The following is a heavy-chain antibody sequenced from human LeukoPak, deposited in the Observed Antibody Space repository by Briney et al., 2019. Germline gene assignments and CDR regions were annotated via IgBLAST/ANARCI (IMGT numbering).Heavy chain of an antibody. V-gene: IGHV3-23*01. Sequence: GGSLRLSCGASGFPYRSYAVGWVRQAPGKGRDWFSAISGGSVSATYYADAVKGRFTISRYNSKTTLYLEMNSLRAEDTAVYYCAKGSSSGRPYFFDYWGQGSLVAVSS. CDR3: AKGSSSGRPYFFDY. D-gene: IGHD3-3*01. CDR1: GFPYRSYA. J-gene: IGHJ4*02. CDR2: ISGGSVSAT.